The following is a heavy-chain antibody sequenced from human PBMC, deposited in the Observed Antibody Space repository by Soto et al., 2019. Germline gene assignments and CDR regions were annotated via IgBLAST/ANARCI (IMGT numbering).Heavy chain of an antibody. CDR2: MNPNSGGS. D-gene: IGHD2-15*01. V-gene: IGHV1-2*02. J-gene: IGHJ3*01. CDR1: GYNFIAQN. CDR3: AHERHLHSPSDAFDL. Sequence: QVHLVQSGAEVKKPGASVKVTCMASGYNFIAQNIHWVRQAPGLGLEWMGKMNPNSGGSDYAQEVQGRVTVTRDTSISSVYMELTSLKSDDTAVYYCAHERHLHSPSDAFDLWGQGTMVIVSS.